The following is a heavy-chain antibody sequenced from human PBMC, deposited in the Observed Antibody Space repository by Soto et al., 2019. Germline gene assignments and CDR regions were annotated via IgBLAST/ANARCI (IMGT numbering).Heavy chain of an antibody. V-gene: IGHV1-69*01. CDR2: IIPIYGTT. J-gene: IGHJ6*02. CDR3: ARDGMGTIVGGMDV. CDR1: GGTFSNDA. Sequence: QVQLLQSGAEVKNHGSSVKVSCKTSGGTFSNDAISWVRQAPGQGLEWMGGIIPIYGTTHYAQKFQGRVKLSADESTGKAYMELSSLRSEDTGVYYCARDGMGTIVGGMDVWGQGTTVTVSS. D-gene: IGHD7-27*01.